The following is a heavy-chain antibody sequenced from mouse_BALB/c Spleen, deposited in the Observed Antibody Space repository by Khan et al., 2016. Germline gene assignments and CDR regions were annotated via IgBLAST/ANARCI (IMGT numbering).Heavy chain of an antibody. J-gene: IGHJ2*01. D-gene: IGHD1-2*01. CDR2: ISYSGST. CDR3: ARTARIKY. Sequence: EVQLQESGPGLVKPSQSLSFTCTVTGYSITSDYAWNWIRQFPGNKLEWMGYISYSGSTNYNPSLKSRISITRDTSKNQFFLQLNSVTTEDTATXYCARTARIKYWGQGTTLTVSS. CDR1: GYSITSDYA. V-gene: IGHV3-2*02.